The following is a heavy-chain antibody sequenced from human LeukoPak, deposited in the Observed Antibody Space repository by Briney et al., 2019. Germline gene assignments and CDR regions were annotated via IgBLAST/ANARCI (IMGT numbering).Heavy chain of an antibody. D-gene: IGHD3-3*01. CDR2: IYYSGST. CDR1: GGSISSYY. V-gene: IGHV4-59*01. CDR3: ARRITIPGTNSGWFAP. J-gene: IGHJ5*02. Sequence: SSETLSLTCTVSGGSISSYYWSWIRQPPGKGLEWIGYIYYSGSTNYNPSLKSRVTISVDTSKNQFSLKLSSVTAADTAAYYCARRITIPGTNSGWFAPWGQGTLVTVSS.